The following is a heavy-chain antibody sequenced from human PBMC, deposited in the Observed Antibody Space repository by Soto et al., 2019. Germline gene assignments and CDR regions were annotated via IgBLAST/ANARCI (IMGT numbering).Heavy chain of an antibody. V-gene: IGHV3-33*06. Sequence: VQLVESGGGLVQPGRSLRLSCAASGFAFSRYGMHWVRQAPDKGLEWVAVIWYDGTDNYYADSVKGRFTISRDNSRNTLYLQVDSLRVDDTAVYYCAKDRSSSLDAMDVWGQGTTVTVSS. D-gene: IGHD6-13*01. J-gene: IGHJ6*02. CDR3: AKDRSSSLDAMDV. CDR2: IWYDGTDN. CDR1: GFAFSRYG.